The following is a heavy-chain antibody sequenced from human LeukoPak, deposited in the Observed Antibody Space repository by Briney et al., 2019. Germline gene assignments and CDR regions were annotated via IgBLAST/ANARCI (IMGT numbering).Heavy chain of an antibody. D-gene: IGHD4-17*01. CDR2: ISAYNGNT. Sequence: ASVTVSCKSSVYTFTNYGISWVRQAPGQGLEWMGWISAYNGNTNYAQKLQGRVTMTTDTSTSTAYMELRSLRSDDTAVYYCARDGDRFVLYGDYGLGGWFDHWGQGTLVTVSS. CDR3: ARDGDRFVLYGDYGLGGWFDH. CDR1: VYTFTNYG. V-gene: IGHV1-18*01. J-gene: IGHJ5*02.